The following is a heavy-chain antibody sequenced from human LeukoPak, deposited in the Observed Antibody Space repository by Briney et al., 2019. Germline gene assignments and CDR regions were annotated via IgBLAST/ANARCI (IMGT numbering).Heavy chain of an antibody. Sequence: SETLSLTCTVSGGSISSGGYYWSWIRQHPGKGLEWIGYIYYSGSTYYNPSLKSRVTISLDKSKDLFSLKLTSVTAADTAVYYCARDRGNYKDFDYWGQGTLVTVSS. CDR1: GGSISSGGYY. V-gene: IGHV4-31*03. CDR2: IYYSGST. CDR3: ARDRGNYKDFDY. J-gene: IGHJ4*02. D-gene: IGHD1-7*01.